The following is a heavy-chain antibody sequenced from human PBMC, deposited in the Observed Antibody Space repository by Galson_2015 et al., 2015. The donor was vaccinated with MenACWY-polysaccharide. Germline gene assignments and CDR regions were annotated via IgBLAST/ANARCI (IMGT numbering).Heavy chain of an antibody. D-gene: IGHD1-26*01. CDR1: DYSIRSGYF. V-gene: IGHV4-38-2*01. Sequence: QVQLQESGPGLVKPSETLSLTCAVSDYSIRSGYFWGWIRQPPGKGLEWIASIFHSGPTYYTPPLRGRVPISVDTSKNQFSLKLSSVTAADTAVYYCARVEKYSGSYYILHWGQGTLVTVSS. J-gene: IGHJ4*02. CDR2: IFHSGPT. CDR3: ARVEKYSGSYYILH.